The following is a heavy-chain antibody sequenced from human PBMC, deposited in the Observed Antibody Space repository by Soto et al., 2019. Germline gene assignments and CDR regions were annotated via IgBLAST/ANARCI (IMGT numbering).Heavy chain of an antibody. CDR3: ARESSFRIGLLDA. CDR1: GGSISSGGYY. Sequence: PSETLSLTCTVSGGSISSGGYYWSWIRQHPGKGLEWIGYIYYSGSTYYNPSLKSRVTISVDTSKNQFSLKLSSVTAADTAVYYCARESSFRIGLLDAWGQGTTVTVSS. D-gene: IGHD2-15*01. CDR2: IYYSGST. V-gene: IGHV4-31*03. J-gene: IGHJ6*02.